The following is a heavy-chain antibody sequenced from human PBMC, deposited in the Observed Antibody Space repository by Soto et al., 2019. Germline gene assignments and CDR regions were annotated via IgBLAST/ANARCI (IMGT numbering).Heavy chain of an antibody. V-gene: IGHV4-59*06. Sequence: PSETLSLTCTVSGGSISSYYWNWIRQHPGKGLEWIGYIYIGSTYYNPSLKSRVTISLDTSKNRFSLKLSSVTAADTAVYYCARSVFPWGQGTLVTVSS. CDR2: IYIGST. CDR1: GGSISSYY. CDR3: ARSVFP. J-gene: IGHJ5*02.